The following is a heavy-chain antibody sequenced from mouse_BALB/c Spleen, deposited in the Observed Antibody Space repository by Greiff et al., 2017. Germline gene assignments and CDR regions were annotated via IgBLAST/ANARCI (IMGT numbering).Heavy chain of an antibody. D-gene: IGHD1-1*01. CDR2: ISYDGSN. CDR3: ARDDGYWYFDV. CDR1: GYSITSGYY. J-gene: IGHJ1*01. Sequence: EVQLQQSGPGLVKPSQSLSLTCSVTGYSITSGYYWNWIRQFPGNQLEWMGYISYDGSNNYNPSLKNRISITRDTSKNQFFLKLNSVTTEDTATYYCARDDGYWYFDVWGAGTTVTVSS. V-gene: IGHV3-6*02.